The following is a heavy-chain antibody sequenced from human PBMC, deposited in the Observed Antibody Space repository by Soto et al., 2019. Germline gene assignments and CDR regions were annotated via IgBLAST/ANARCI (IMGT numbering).Heavy chain of an antibody. V-gene: IGHV3-30-3*01. Sequence: QVQLVESGGGVVQPGRSLRLSCAASGFTFSSYAMHWVRQAPGKGLEGVAVISYDGSNKYYADSVKGRFTISRDNSKNTLYLQMNSLRAEDTAVYYCARDHGSGSYYNGVSDFDYWGQGTLVTVSS. CDR2: ISYDGSNK. CDR3: ARDHGSGSYYNGVSDFDY. J-gene: IGHJ4*02. D-gene: IGHD3-10*01. CDR1: GFTFSSYA.